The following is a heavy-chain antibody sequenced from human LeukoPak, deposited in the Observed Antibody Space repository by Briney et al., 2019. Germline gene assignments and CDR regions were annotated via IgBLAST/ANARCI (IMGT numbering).Heavy chain of an antibody. J-gene: IGHJ4*02. CDR1: GFTFSTYV. V-gene: IGHV3-23*01. CDR2: ITGSGDIT. Sequence: GGSLRLSCAASGFTFSTYVMSWDRQAPGKGLEWVSGITGSGDITDYTDSVKGRFTISRDNSKNTLYLQMSSLSAEDTAVYYCAKDRGHSHGFEYWGQGTLVTVSS. D-gene: IGHD5-12*01. CDR3: AKDRGHSHGFEY.